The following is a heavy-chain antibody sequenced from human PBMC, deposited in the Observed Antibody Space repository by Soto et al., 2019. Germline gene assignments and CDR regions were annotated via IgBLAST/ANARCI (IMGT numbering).Heavy chain of an antibody. V-gene: IGHV3-53*01. CDR2: VCTGGAT. D-gene: IGHD1-1*01. CDR3: VRDKRTISGIFPGY. Sequence: PGGSLRLSCVGSGFDVTTNCMRWVRQAPGKGLECVSIVCTGGATHYADSVKGRFTISRDRSKNTVHLQMNNVGAEDTAVYYCVRDKRTISGIFPGYWGQGTQVTVSS. J-gene: IGHJ4*02. CDR1: GFDVTTNC.